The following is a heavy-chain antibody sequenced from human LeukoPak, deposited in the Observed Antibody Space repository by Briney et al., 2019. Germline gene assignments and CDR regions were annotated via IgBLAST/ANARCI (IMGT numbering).Heavy chain of an antibody. V-gene: IGHV1-18*01. CDR1: GYTFTSYG. J-gene: IGHJ4*02. Sequence: ASVKVSRKASGYTFTSYGISWARQAPGQGLEWMGWISAYNGNTNYAQKLQGRVTMTTDTSTSTAYMELRSLRSDDTAVYYCARDRPYYYGSGSFDYWGQGTLVTVSS. D-gene: IGHD3-10*01. CDR3: ARDRPYYYGSGSFDY. CDR2: ISAYNGNT.